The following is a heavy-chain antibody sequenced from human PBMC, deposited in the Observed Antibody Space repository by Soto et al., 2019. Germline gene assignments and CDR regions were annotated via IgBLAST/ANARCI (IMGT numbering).Heavy chain of an antibody. CDR3: ARGDSGSYSGSGWFDP. CDR2: INPNSGGT. J-gene: IGHJ5*02. Sequence: ASVKVSCKASGYTFSGYYMHWVRQAPGQGLEWMGWINPNSGGTNYAQKFRGWVTMTRDTSISTAYMELSRLTSDDTAVYFCARGDSGSYSGSGWFDPWGQGTLVTVSS. CDR1: GYTFSGYY. D-gene: IGHD1-26*01. V-gene: IGHV1-2*04.